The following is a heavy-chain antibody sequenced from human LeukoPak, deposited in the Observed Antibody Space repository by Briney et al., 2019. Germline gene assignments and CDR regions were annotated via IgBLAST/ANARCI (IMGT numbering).Heavy chain of an antibody. CDR1: GFTFSSYW. D-gene: IGHD2-8*01. V-gene: IGHV3-74*01. J-gene: IGHJ4*02. CDR3: TRGGASTSYYWFY. Sequence: GGSLRLSCAASGFTFSSYWMHWVRQAPGKGLVWVSNINSDGSTTTYADSVKGRFAISRDNAKSSLYLQMDSLRGEDTAVYYCTRGGASTSYYWFYWGQGTLVTVSS. CDR2: INSDGSTT.